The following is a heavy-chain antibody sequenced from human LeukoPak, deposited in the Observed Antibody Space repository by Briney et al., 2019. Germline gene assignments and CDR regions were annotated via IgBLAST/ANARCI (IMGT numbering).Heavy chain of an antibody. CDR3: ARGAKYSSSWYSFGSYYYYYGMDV. CDR2: MNPNSGKT. Sequence: ASVKVSCKASGYTFTSYDINWVRQATGQGLEWMGWMNPNSGKTGYAQKFQGRVTMTRNTSISTAYMELSSLRSEDTAVYYCARGAKYSSSWYSFGSYYYYYGMDVWGQGTTVTVSS. D-gene: IGHD6-13*01. CDR1: GYTFTSYD. J-gene: IGHJ6*02. V-gene: IGHV1-8*01.